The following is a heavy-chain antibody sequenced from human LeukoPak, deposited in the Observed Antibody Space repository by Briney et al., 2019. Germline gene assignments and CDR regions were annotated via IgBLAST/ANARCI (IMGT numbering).Heavy chain of an antibody. CDR2: IWYDGSNK. CDR3: ARDRGYYDSSGGDY. J-gene: IGHJ4*02. CDR1: GFTFSSYG. Sequence: PGRSLRLSCAASGFTFSSYGMHWVRQAPGKGLEWVAVIWYDGSNKYYADSVKGRFTISRDNSKNTLYLQMNSLRAEDTAVYYCARDRGYYDSSGGDYWGQGTLVTVCS. V-gene: IGHV3-33*01. D-gene: IGHD3-22*01.